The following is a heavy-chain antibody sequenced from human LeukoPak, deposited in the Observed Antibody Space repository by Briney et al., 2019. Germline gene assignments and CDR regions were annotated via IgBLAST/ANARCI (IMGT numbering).Heavy chain of an antibody. D-gene: IGHD2/OR15-2a*01. CDR2: IRSKAYGGTT. Sequence: GGSLRLSCGASGFMFSSYGMHWVRQAPGKGLEWVGFIRSKAYGGTTEYAASVKGRFTISRDDSKSIAYLQMNSLKTEDTAVYYCTRDVLSGDYFDYWGQGTLVTVSS. CDR1: GFMFSSYG. CDR3: TRDVLSGDYFDY. J-gene: IGHJ4*02. V-gene: IGHV3-49*04.